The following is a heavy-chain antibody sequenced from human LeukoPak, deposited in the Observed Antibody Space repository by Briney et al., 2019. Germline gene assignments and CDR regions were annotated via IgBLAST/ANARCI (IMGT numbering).Heavy chain of an antibody. V-gene: IGHV4-34*01. CDR1: GGSFSGYY. J-gene: IGHJ4*02. Sequence: SETLSLTCAVYGGSFSGYYWSWIRQPPGKGLEWIGEIYHTGSTNYNPSLESRVTISVDKSKSHFSLKVTSVTAADTAIYYCARVVGNTNFDSWGQGALVTVSS. CDR3: ARVVGNTNFDS. D-gene: IGHD2-21*01. CDR2: IYHTGST.